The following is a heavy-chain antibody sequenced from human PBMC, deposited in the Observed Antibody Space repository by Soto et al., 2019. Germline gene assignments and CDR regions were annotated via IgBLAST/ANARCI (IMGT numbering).Heavy chain of an antibody. Sequence: GGSLRLSCAASGFTFNSHWMHWVRQVPGKGLVWVSHISPDGSSTRDADSVQGRFIISGDNARNTLYLQMNSLRAEDTAVYYCARDNNWSYDYWGQGILVTVSS. CDR2: ISPDGSST. J-gene: IGHJ4*02. CDR1: GFTFNSHW. CDR3: ARDNNWSYDY. V-gene: IGHV3-74*01. D-gene: IGHD1-1*01.